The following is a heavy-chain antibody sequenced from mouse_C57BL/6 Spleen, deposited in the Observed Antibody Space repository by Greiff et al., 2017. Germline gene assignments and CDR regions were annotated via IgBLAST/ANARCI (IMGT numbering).Heavy chain of an antibody. J-gene: IGHJ1*03. V-gene: IGHV5-4*03. CDR2: ISDGGSYT. CDR1: GFTFSSYA. D-gene: IGHD1-1*02. CDR3: ARGGGYWYFDV. Sequence: MLVESGGGLVKPGGSLKLSCAASGFTFSSYAMSWFRQTPEKRLEWVTTISDGGSYTYYPDNVKGRITISIDNAKNNLYLQTSHLKYEDTAMYYCARGGGYWYFDVWGTGTTGTVSS.